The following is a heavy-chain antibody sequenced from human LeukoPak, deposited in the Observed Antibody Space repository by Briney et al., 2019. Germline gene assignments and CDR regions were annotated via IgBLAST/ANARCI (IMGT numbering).Heavy chain of an antibody. CDR1: GFTFGDYA. D-gene: IGHD2-15*01. V-gene: IGHV3-49*04. Sequence: GQSLRLSCTASGFTFGDYAMSWVRQAPGKGLEWVGFIRSKAYGGTTEYAASVKGRFTISRDDSKSIAYLQMNSLKTEDTAVYFCTLSGEGYCSGDNCYSRSWGQGTLVTVSS. J-gene: IGHJ4*02. CDR2: IRSKAYGGTT. CDR3: TLSGEGYCSGDNCYSRS.